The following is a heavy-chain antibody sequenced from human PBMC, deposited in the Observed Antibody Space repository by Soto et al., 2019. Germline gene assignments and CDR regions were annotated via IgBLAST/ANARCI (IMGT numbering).Heavy chain of an antibody. Sequence: QMQLVESGGGVVQPGESLRLSCAASGFNFNYYHMHWVRQTPGKGLEWVAVISFDGSNKFYADSVKGRFTISKDNSKNMLYLQMNSVRPEDAAVYYCARLPGALVAVLYIYPLDGREALSDVDVWGQGTTVSVSS. J-gene: IGHJ6*02. D-gene: IGHD6-19*01. V-gene: IGHV3-30-3*01. CDR2: ISFDGSNK. CDR3: ARLPGALVAVLYIYPLDGREALSDVDV. CDR1: GFNFNYYH.